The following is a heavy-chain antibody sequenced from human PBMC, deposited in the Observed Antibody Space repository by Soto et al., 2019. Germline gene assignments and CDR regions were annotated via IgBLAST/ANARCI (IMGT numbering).Heavy chain of an antibody. D-gene: IGHD3-3*01. Sequence: QVQLVQSGAEVKKPGSSVKVSCKASGGTFSSYAICWVRQAPGQGLEWMGGIIPICGTANYAQKFQGRVTITADEYTSTAYMELSSLRSEDTAVYYCASRTMPHYYYGMDVWGQGTTVTVSS. J-gene: IGHJ6*02. V-gene: IGHV1-69*01. CDR2: IIPICGTA. CDR1: GGTFSSYA. CDR3: ASRTMPHYYYGMDV.